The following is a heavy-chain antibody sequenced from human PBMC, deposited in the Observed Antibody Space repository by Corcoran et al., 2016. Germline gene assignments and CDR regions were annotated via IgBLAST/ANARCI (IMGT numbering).Heavy chain of an antibody. V-gene: IGHV4-39*07. CDR1: CGSISISSYY. D-gene: IGHD6-13*01. CDR2: IYYSGST. Sequence: QLQLQESGPGLVKPSETLSLTCTVSCGSISISSYYWGWIRQPPGKGLEWIGCIYYSGSTNYNPPPKSQVTISVDTSKNQFSLKLSSVTAADTAVEYWAGGLTIAAAGPGVAGYWYFDLWGRGTLVTVSS. CDR3: AGGLTIAAAGPGVAGYWYFDL. J-gene: IGHJ2*01.